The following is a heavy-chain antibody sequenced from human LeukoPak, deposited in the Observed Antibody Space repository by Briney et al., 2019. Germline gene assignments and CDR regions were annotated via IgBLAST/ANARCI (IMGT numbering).Heavy chain of an antibody. D-gene: IGHD5-12*01. J-gene: IGHJ4*02. V-gene: IGHV3-23*01. Sequence: GGSLRLSCAASGFTFSSYAMGWVRQAPGKGLEWVSAISGSGGSTYYADSVKGRFTISRDNSKNTLYLQMNSLRAEDTAVYYCAKDDTSGYDSPYWGQGTLVTVSS. CDR3: AKDDTSGYDSPY. CDR1: GFTFSSYA. CDR2: ISGSGGST.